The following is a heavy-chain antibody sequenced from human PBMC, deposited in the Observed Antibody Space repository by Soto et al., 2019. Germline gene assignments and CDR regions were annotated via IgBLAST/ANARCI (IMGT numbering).Heavy chain of an antibody. CDR2: IYYSGST. D-gene: IGHD2-2*03. CDR3: ARVGGYCSSTSCYEPAFDI. V-gene: IGHV4-59*01. Sequence: PSETLSLTCTGSGGSISSYYWSWIRQPPGKGLEWIGYIYYSGSTNYNPSLKSRVTISVDTSKNQFSLKLSSVTAADTAVYYCARVGGYCSSTSCYEPAFDIWGQGTMVTVSS. J-gene: IGHJ3*02. CDR1: GGSISSYY.